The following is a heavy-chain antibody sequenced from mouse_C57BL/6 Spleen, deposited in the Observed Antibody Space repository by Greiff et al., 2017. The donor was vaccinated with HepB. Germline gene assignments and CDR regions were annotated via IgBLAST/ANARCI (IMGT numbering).Heavy chain of an antibody. V-gene: IGHV14-1*01. CDR3: TRSIYYDPYYFDY. D-gene: IGHD2-4*01. CDR1: GFNIKDYY. Sequence: VQLQQSGAELVRPGASVKLSCTASGFNIKDYYMHWVKQRPEQGLEWIGRIDPEDGDTEYAPKFQGKATMTADTSSNTAYLQLSSLTSEDTAVYYCTRSIYYDPYYFDYWGQGTTLTVSS. J-gene: IGHJ2*01. CDR2: IDPEDGDT.